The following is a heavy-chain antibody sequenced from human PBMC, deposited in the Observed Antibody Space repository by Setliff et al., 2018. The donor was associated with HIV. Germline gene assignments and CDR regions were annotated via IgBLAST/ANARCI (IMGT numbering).Heavy chain of an antibody. CDR3: ARGDGTKYYYYYYMDV. CDR1: GGSINTGGYY. D-gene: IGHD1-7*01. Sequence: PSETLSLTCVVSGGSINTGGYYWSWIRQPPGKGLEWIGYIFYTGRTNYNPSLKGRVTISVDTSKNQFSLKLSSVTAADTAVYYCARGDGTKYYYYYYMDVWGKGTTVTVSS. J-gene: IGHJ6*03. V-gene: IGHV4-61*08. CDR2: IFYTGRT.